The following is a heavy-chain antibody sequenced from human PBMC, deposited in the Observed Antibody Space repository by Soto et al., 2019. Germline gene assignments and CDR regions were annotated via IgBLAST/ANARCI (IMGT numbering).Heavy chain of an antibody. J-gene: IGHJ4*02. V-gene: IGHV4-30-4*01. Sequence: SETLSLTCTVSAGSISSGDSYWTWIRQPPGKGLEWIGFIYYTGSTHYNPSPKSRVTISVDTSKNQFSLKLSSVPPSYTATSYCARRDGSARPLDYLHRVTRGAVGS. D-gene: IGHD2-2*01. CDR2: IYYTGST. CDR3: ARRDGSARPLDY. CDR1: AGSISSGDSY.